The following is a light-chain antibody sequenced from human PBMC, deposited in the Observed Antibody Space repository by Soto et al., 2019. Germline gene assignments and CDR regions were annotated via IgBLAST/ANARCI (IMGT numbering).Light chain of an antibody. CDR2: DAS. CDR1: QSVRNY. CDR3: QQRSNWPPIT. J-gene: IGKJ5*01. Sequence: EVVLTQSPATLSLSPGARAPLSCRASQSVRNYLAWYPQKPGQAPRLLIYDASNRATGIPARFSGSGSGTDFTLTISSLEPEDFAVYYCQQRSNWPPITFGQGTRLEIK. V-gene: IGKV3-11*01.